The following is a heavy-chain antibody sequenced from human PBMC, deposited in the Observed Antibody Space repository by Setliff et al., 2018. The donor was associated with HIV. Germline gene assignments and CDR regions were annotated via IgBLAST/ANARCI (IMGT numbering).Heavy chain of an antibody. CDR1: GFTFSTYT. J-gene: IGHJ4*02. V-gene: IGHV3-21*04. D-gene: IGHD1-26*01. CDR3: TKREAGAKPFDY. CDR2: ISGPSEYI. Sequence: GESLKISCTASGFTFSTYTMNWVRQAPGRGLEWVASISGPSEYIYYGDSVMGRFTISRDNAKNSLYLQMNSLRAEDTALYYCTKREAGAKPFDYWGRGTLVTVSS.